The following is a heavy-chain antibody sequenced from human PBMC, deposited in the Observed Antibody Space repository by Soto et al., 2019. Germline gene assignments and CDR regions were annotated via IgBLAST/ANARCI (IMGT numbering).Heavy chain of an antibody. Sequence: QVQLVQSGAEVKKPGASVKVSCKASGYTFTGYYMHWVRQAPGQGLEWMGWINPNSGGTNYAQKFQRRVTMTRDTSISTAYMELSRLRSDDTAVYYCARDVCSGGSCYGYYFDYWGQGTLVTVSS. V-gene: IGHV1-2*02. D-gene: IGHD2-15*01. J-gene: IGHJ4*02. CDR1: GYTFTGYY. CDR2: INPNSGGT. CDR3: ARDVCSGGSCYGYYFDY.